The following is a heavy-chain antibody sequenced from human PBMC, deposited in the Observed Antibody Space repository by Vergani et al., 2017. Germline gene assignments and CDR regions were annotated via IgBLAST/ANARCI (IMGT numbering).Heavy chain of an antibody. D-gene: IGHD3-3*01. Sequence: EVELEEFGGGLAQPGMSLRLSCAASGFTFDEYAMHWVRQAPGKGLEWVAGISWNSNSEDYADSVEGRFTISRENAKNSVFLQMSSLTSEDTAVYYCAKVDKRGVAIIEYFFDHWGHGSLVTVSS. CDR2: ISWNSNSE. J-gene: IGHJ4*01. CDR1: GFTFDEYA. V-gene: IGHV3-9*01. CDR3: AKVDKRGVAIIEYFFDH.